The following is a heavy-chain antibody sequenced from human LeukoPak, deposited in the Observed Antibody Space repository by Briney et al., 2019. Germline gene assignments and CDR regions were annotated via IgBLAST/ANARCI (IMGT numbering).Heavy chain of an antibody. D-gene: IGHD4-23*01. CDR2: IYYSGST. J-gene: IGHJ4*02. CDR1: GGSISSGGYY. CDR3: ARDFAGGNDY. V-gene: IGHV4-31*03. Sequence: SSETLSLTCTVSGGSISSGGYYWSWIRQHPGKGLEWIGYIYYSGSTYYNPSLKSRVTISVDTSKNQFSLKLSSVTAADTAVYYCARDFAGGNDYWGQGTLVTVSS.